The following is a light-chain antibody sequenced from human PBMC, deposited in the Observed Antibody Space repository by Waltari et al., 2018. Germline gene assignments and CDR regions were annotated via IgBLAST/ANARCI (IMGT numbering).Light chain of an antibody. J-gene: IGKJ3*01. CDR2: DAS. CDR3: QQRSNWPIT. CDR1: RRVDTF. Sequence: EIVLTQSPATLSLSPGERATLSCRASRRVDTFLSWYQQRPGRSPRLIIYDASHRATGIPARFSGSGSVTEFTLTISRLEPEDFAVYYCQQRSNWPITFGPGTTVDI. V-gene: IGKV3-11*01.